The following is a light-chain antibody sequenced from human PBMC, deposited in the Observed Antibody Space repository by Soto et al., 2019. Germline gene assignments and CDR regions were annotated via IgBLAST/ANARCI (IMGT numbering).Light chain of an antibody. J-gene: IGKJ5*01. V-gene: IGKV2D-29*02. CDR1: QSVLSSGGETY. CDR2: EVS. Sequence: DIVVSQTPLSLSVNHGQPVSISCRSSQSVLSSGGETYLFWYLQRPGQSPQXMIYEVSNRISAVPDRFSGSWSGTDFTLKISRVEAEDAGVYYCMQSTQLPLTFGQGTRLEIK. CDR3: MQSTQLPLT.